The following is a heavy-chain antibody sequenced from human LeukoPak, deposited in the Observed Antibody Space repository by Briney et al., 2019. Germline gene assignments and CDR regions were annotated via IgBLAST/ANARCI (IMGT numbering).Heavy chain of an antibody. D-gene: IGHD3-10*01. Sequence: GGSLRLSCAASGFTVSSNYMSWVRQAPGKGLEWVSVIYSGGSTYDAHSVKGRFTISRDNSKNTLYLQMNSLSAEDTAVYDCARAGSYYGSGSPDAFDIWGQGTMVTVSS. V-gene: IGHV3-66*01. J-gene: IGHJ3*02. CDR1: GFTVSSNY. CDR2: IYSGGST. CDR3: ARAGSYYGSGSPDAFDI.